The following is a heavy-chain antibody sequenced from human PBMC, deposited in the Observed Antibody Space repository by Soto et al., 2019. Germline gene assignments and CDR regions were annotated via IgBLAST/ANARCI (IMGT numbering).Heavy chain of an antibody. V-gene: IGHV1-2*04. CDR2: INPKSGGT. D-gene: IGHD2-8*01. Sequence: GASVKVSCKASGYSFTDYHIHWVRQAPGQGLEWMGRINPKSGGTSTAQKFQGWVTMTTDTSISTASMELTRLTSDDTAIYYCARGDSTDCSNGVCSFFYNHDMDVWGQGTTVTVSS. CDR3: ARGDSTDCSNGVCSFFYNHDMDV. J-gene: IGHJ6*02. CDR1: GYSFTDYH.